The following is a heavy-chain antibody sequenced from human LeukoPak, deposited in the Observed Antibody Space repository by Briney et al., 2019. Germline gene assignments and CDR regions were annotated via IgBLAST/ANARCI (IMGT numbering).Heavy chain of an antibody. J-gene: IGHJ5*02. V-gene: IGHV6-1*01. CDR3: ARDLYLGRGGYSGYDPPNWFDP. D-gene: IGHD5-12*01. CDR2: TYYRSKWYN. CDR1: GDSVSSNSAA. Sequence: SQTLSLTCAISGDSVSSNSAAWNWIRQSPSRGLEWLGRTYYRSKWYNDYAVSVKSRITINPDTSKNQFSLQLNSVTPEDTAVYYCARDLYLGRGGYSGYDPPNWFDPWGQGTLVTVS.